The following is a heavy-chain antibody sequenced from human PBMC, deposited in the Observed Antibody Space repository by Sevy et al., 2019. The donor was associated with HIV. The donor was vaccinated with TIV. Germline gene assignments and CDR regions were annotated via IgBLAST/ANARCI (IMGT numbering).Heavy chain of an antibody. V-gene: IGHV4-59*08. J-gene: IGHJ4*02. CDR1: GGSITSLY. CDR3: AGENAWGRGYS. Sequence: SETLSLTCTVSGGSITSLYWNWIRQPPGKGLKWIANIYYNGHINYNPSLKSRVTLSLDTSKNQFSLRLSSVNAEDTAMYYCAGENAWGRGYSWGQGTLVTVSS. CDR2: IYYNGHI. D-gene: IGHD1-26*01.